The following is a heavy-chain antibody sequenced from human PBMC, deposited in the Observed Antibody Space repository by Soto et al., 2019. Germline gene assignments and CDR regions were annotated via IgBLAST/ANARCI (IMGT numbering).Heavy chain of an antibody. CDR1: GGTFSSYT. CDR2: IIPILGIA. V-gene: IGHV1-69*08. CDR3: ARDSATPFDY. D-gene: IGHD2-15*01. Sequence: QVQLVQSGAEVKKPGSSVKVSCKAAGGTFSSYTISWVRQAPGQGLEWMGRIIPILGIANYAQKFQGRVTITADKSTSTAYMDLSSLRSEDTAVYYCARDSATPFDYWGQGTLVTVSS. J-gene: IGHJ4*02.